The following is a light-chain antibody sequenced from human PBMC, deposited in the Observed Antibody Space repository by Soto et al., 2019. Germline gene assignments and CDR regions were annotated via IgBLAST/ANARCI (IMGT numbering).Light chain of an antibody. CDR2: RVS. J-gene: IGKJ5*01. V-gene: IGKV1-12*01. Sequence: DIQMTQSPSSVSASIGDRVTITCRASQSLSSHLAWYQQKAGKAPKLLIYRVSNLQSGVPSRFSGSESGTEFTLTISTLQPEDFATYYGQQANSFPLTFGQGTRLEIK. CDR1: QSLSSH. CDR3: QQANSFPLT.